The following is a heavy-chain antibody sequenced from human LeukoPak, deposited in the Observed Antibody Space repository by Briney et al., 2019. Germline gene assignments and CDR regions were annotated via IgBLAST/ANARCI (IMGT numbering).Heavy chain of an antibody. Sequence: PSETLSLTCTVSGGSISSSSSYWVWIRQPPGKGLEWIGSIYYSGSTYYNPSLKSRVTISVDTSKNQFSLHLSSVTAADTAVYYSLLQQLDAFDYWGQGTLVTVSS. J-gene: IGHJ4*02. CDR2: IYYSGST. D-gene: IGHD6-13*01. V-gene: IGHV4-39*01. CDR1: GGSISSSSSY. CDR3: LLQQLDAFDY.